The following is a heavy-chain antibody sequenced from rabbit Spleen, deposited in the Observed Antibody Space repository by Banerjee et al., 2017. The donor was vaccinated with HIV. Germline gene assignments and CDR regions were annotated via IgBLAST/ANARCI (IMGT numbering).Heavy chain of an antibody. D-gene: IGHD8-1*01. CDR1: GFSFNEFSFNSGYD. CDR2: AYAGSSDTT. J-gene: IGHJ6*01. Sequence: QSLEESGGGLVKPGASLTPTCKASGFSFNEFSFNSGYDMCWVRQAPGKGLEWVACAYAGSSDTTYSATWAKGRFTISKTSSTTVTLQMTSLTVADTATYFCARDTGSSFSTYGMDLWGQGTLVTVS. CDR3: ARDTGSSFSTYGMDL. V-gene: IGHV1S40*01.